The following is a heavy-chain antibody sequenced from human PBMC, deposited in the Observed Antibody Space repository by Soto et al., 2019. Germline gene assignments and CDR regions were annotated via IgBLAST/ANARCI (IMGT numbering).Heavy chain of an antibody. Sequence: QVTLKESGPVLVKPTETLTLTCTVSGFSLSNARMGVSWIRQPPGKALEWLAHIFSNDEKSYSTSLKSRLTISKDTSKSQVVLTMTNMDPVDTATYYCARMSYYYDSSGYFSYYFDYWGQGTQVTVSS. D-gene: IGHD3-22*01. CDR3: ARMSYYYDSSGYFSYYFDY. J-gene: IGHJ4*02. CDR2: IFSNDEK. V-gene: IGHV2-26*01. CDR1: GFSLSNARMG.